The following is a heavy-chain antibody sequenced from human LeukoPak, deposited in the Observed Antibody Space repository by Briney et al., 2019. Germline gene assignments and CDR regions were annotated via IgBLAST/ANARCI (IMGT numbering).Heavy chain of an antibody. V-gene: IGHV1-8*01. CDR1: GYTFTSYD. Sequence: ASVKVSCKASGYTFTSYDINWVRQATGQGLEWMGWMNPNSGNTGYAQKFQGRVTMTRNTSISTAYMELSSLRSGDTAVYYCARAGLLEADYADAFDIWGQGTMVTVSS. CDR2: MNPNSGNT. J-gene: IGHJ3*02. D-gene: IGHD3-22*01. CDR3: ARAGLLEADYADAFDI.